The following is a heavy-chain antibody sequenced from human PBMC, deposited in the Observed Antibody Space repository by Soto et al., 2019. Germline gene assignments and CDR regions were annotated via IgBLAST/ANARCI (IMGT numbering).Heavy chain of an antibody. CDR2: IYTSGST. CDR3: ARQPGTPAAGTMRSFDP. Sequence: PSETLSLTCTVSGGSTSSYYWSWIRQPAGKGLEWIGRIYTSGSTNYNPSLKSRVTMSVDTSKNQFSLKLSSVTAADTAVYYCARQPGTPAAGTMRSFDPSGQGTLVTV. D-gene: IGHD6-13*01. J-gene: IGHJ5*02. V-gene: IGHV4-4*07. CDR1: GGSTSSYY.